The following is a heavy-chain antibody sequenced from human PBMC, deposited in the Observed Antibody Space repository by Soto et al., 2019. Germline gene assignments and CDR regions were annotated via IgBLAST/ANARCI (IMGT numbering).Heavy chain of an antibody. Sequence: SVKVSCKASGGSFSTYGINWVRLAPGQGLEWMGGIIPKFGTTNYAQKFRGRVTITADESTNTAYMELNYLRSEDTAVYFCARESDPYYRGNSPSLDYRGQGTLVTVSS. CDR2: IIPKFGTT. D-gene: IGHD2-21*02. V-gene: IGHV1-69*13. CDR1: GGSFSTYG. J-gene: IGHJ4*02. CDR3: ARESDPYYRGNSPSLDY.